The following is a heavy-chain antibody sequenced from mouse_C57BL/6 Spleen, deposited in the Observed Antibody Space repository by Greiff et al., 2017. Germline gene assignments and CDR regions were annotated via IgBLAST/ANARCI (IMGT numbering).Heavy chain of an antibody. CDR1: GYTFTSYW. D-gene: IGHD1-1*01. V-gene: IGHV1-69*01. CDR2: IDPSDSYT. CDR3: ARSYYGSSYWYFDV. J-gene: IGHJ1*03. Sequence: QVQLQQPGAELVMPGASVKLSCKASGYTFTSYWMHWVKQRPGQGLEWIGEIDPSDSYTNYNQKFKGKSTLTVDKSSSTAYMQLSRLTSEDSAVYYCARSYYGSSYWYFDVWGTGTTVTVSS.